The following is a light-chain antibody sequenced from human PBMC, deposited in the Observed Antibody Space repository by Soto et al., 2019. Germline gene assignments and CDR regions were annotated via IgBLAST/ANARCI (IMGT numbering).Light chain of an antibody. V-gene: IGKV1-5*03. Sequence: DIQMTQSPSTLSASVGDRVTITCRASQSISSWLAWYQQKPGKAPKIMIYKASSLESGVPSRFSGSGSGTEFTLTISSLQPDDFATDYCQQYNTYGTFGQGTKVEVK. CDR1: QSISSW. CDR3: QQYNTYGT. J-gene: IGKJ1*01. CDR2: KAS.